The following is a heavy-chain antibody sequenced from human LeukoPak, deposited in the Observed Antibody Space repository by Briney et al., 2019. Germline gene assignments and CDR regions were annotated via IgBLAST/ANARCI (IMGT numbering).Heavy chain of an antibody. D-gene: IGHD1-26*01. J-gene: IGHJ4*02. V-gene: IGHV4-59*01. Sequence: SETLSLTCAVHGGSFSGYYWSWIRQPPGQGLEWVAFILSSGSTGYSPSLKSRATISVDTSKNHFSLKVTSLTPADTGVYYCARSLPGAIGAADLWGQGTMVTV. CDR2: ILSSGST. CDR1: GGSFSGYY. CDR3: ARSLPGAIGAADL.